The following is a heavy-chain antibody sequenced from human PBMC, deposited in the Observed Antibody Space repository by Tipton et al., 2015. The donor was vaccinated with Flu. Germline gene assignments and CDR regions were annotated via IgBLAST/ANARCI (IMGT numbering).Heavy chain of an antibody. CDR2: IYYSGRT. V-gene: IGHV4-39*01. CDR3: ARLSYYDVDLKNFYFEY. D-gene: IGHD3-10*02. J-gene: IGHJ4*02. Sequence: GLVKPSETLSLTCTDSGGSISRSSYNWGWIRQPPGKGLEWIASIYYSGRTYYNPSLKSRVTISVDTSKNQFSLKLNSVTAADTAVYYCARLSYYDVDLKNFYFEYWGQGTLVTVSS. CDR1: GGSISRSSYN.